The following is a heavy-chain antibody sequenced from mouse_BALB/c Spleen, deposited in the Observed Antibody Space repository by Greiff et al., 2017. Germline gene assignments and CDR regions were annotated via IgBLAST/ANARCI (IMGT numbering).Heavy chain of an antibody. V-gene: IGHV1-54*01. J-gene: IGHJ4*01. D-gene: IGHD2-4*01. CDR1: GYAFTNYL. CDR3: ARVRTMITTGAMDY. Sequence: VQLQESGAELVRPGTSVKVSCKASGYAFTNYLIEWVKQRPGQGLEWIGVINPGSGGTNYNEKFKGKATLTADKSSSTAYMQLSSLTSDDSAVYFCARVRTMITTGAMDYWGQGTSVTVSS. CDR2: INPGSGGT.